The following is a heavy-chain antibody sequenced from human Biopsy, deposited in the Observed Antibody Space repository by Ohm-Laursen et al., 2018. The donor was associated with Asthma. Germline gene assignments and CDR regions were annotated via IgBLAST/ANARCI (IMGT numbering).Heavy chain of an antibody. CDR3: ARFKRGYSYGYAGVFDY. J-gene: IGHJ4*02. CDR1: GFTFSSYS. CDR2: ISSSGSTI. D-gene: IGHD5-18*01. Sequence: GSLRLSCSASGFTFSSYSMNWVRQAPGKGLEWVSYISSSGSTIYHADSVKGRFTISRDNAKNSLYLQMNSLRDEDTAVYYCARFKRGYSYGYAGVFDYWGQGTLVTVSS. V-gene: IGHV3-48*02.